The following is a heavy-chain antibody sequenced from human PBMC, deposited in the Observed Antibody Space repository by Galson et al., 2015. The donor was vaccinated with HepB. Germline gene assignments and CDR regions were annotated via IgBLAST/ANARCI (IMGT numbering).Heavy chain of an antibody. CDR2: ISYDGSNK. V-gene: IGHV3-30-3*01. J-gene: IGHJ4*02. CDR3: ARDHSYGLSRNDY. CDR1: GFTFSSYA. D-gene: IGHD5-18*01. Sequence: SLRLSCAASGFTFSSYAMHWVRQAPGKGLEWVAVISYDGSNKYYADSVKGRFTISRDNSKNTLYLQMNSLRAEDTAVYYCARDHSYGLSRNDYWGQGTLVTVSS.